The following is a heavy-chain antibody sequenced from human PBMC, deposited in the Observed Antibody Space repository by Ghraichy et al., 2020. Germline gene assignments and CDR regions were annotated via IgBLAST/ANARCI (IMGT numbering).Heavy chain of an antibody. J-gene: IGHJ4*02. CDR1: GFTFSSYW. V-gene: IGHV3-74*01. CDR2: INSDGSTT. Sequence: GGSLRLSCTASGFTFSSYWMHWVRQAPGKGLVWVSRINSDGSTTIYADSVKGRFTISRDNAKNTLYLQMNSLRAEDTAVYYCARENISPDYWGQGTLVTVSS. CDR3: ARENISPDY.